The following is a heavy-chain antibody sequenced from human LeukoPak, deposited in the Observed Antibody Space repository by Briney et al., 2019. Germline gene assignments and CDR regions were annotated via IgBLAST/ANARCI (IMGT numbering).Heavy chain of an antibody. D-gene: IGHD3-10*01. Sequence: GGSLRLSCAASGFTFSSYGMSWVRQAPGKGLEWVSAISGSGGSTYYADSVKGRFTISRDNSKNTLYLQMNSLRAEDTALYYCARDIYGSGSYRVPSHFDYWGQGTLVTVSS. V-gene: IGHV3-23*01. J-gene: IGHJ4*02. CDR2: ISGSGGST. CDR3: ARDIYGSGSYRVPSHFDY. CDR1: GFTFSSYG.